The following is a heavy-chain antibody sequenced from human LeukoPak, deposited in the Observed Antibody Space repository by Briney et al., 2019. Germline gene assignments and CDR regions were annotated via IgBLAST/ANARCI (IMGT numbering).Heavy chain of an antibody. V-gene: IGHV3-48*01. CDR3: ARGDCSGGSCYLSLTTIDY. Sequence: GGSLRHSCAASGFTFSSYSMNWVRQAPGKGLEWLSYISSSSSTIYYADSVKGRFTISRDNAKNSLYLQMNSLRAEDTAVYYCARGDCSGGSCYLSLTTIDYWGQGTLVTVSS. CDR1: GFTFSSYS. CDR2: ISSSSSTI. J-gene: IGHJ4*02. D-gene: IGHD2-15*01.